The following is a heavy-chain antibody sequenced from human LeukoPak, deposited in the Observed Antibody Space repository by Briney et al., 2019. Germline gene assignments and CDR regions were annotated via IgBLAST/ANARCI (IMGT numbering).Heavy chain of an antibody. Sequence: GGSLRLSCAASGFTLSSYAMSWVRQAPGKGLEWVSGISGSGGSTYYADSVKGRFTISRDNSKNTLYLQMNSLRAEDTAVYYCAKAGGGRYYDSSGYYYEDYWGQGTLVTVSS. D-gene: IGHD3-22*01. CDR3: AKAGGGRYYDSSGYYYEDY. J-gene: IGHJ4*02. CDR2: ISGSGGST. V-gene: IGHV3-23*01. CDR1: GFTLSSYA.